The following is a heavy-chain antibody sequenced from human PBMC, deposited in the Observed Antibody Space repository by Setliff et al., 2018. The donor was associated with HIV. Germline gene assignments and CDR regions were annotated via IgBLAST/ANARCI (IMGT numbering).Heavy chain of an antibody. CDR1: GFSLSTTGMS. V-gene: IGHV2-70*11. CDR3: ARIRRSITIFGVVTDYGMDV. J-gene: IGHJ6*02. Sequence: SGPTLVNPTQTLTLTCSFSGFSLSTTGMSLSWIRQPPGKALEWLARIDWDDDKYYSTSLKTRLTISKDTSKNQVVLTMTNIDPVDTATYYCARIRRSITIFGVVTDYGMDVWGQGTTVTVSS. D-gene: IGHD3-3*01. CDR2: IDWDDDK.